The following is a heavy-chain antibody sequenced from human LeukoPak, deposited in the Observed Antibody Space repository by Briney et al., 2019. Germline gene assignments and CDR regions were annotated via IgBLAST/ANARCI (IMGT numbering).Heavy chain of an antibody. D-gene: IGHD3-16*01. CDR2: ITAKNGSA. J-gene: IGHJ4*02. Sequence: PGGSLRLSCAASGFNFSIYGMTWVRQAPGKGLEWVCSITAKNGSAYYADSVKGRFIVSRDNAKSTLILQMNRLRVEDTATYRCAKDGGLLLTADYIWGPDYWGQGTLVTVSS. CDR1: GFNFSIYG. V-gene: IGHV3-23*01. CDR3: AKDGGLLLTADYIWGPDY.